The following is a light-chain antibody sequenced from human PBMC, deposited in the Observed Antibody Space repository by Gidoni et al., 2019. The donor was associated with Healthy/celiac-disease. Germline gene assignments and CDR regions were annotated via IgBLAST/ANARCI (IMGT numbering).Light chain of an antibody. CDR1: QGISNY. Sequence: IQMTQSPSSLPASVGDRVTITCRASQGISNYLAWYQQKPGNVPKLLIYAASTLQSGIPSRFSGSGSGTEFTLTISSLQSEDVATYYCQKYNSGPRTFGGGTKVEIK. CDR2: AAS. V-gene: IGKV1-27*01. CDR3: QKYNSGPRT. J-gene: IGKJ4*02.